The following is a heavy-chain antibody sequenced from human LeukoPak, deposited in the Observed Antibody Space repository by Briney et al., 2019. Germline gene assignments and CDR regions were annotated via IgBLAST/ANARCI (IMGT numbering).Heavy chain of an antibody. CDR3: AKGRYPTNWAPFDR. CDR1: GLTFSSHA. J-gene: IGHJ5*02. CDR2: IAGSGGST. Sequence: GGSLRLSCVASGLTFSSHAMTWVRQTPGRGLEWVSGIAGSGGSTYYTESVKGRFTISRDNSKNTLYLQMSSLRAEDTAMYYCAKGRYPTNWAPFDRWGQGTLVTVSS. V-gene: IGHV3-23*01. D-gene: IGHD7-27*01.